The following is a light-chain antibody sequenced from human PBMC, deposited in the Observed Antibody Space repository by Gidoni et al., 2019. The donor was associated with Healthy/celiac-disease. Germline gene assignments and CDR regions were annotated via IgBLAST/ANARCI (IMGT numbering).Light chain of an antibody. CDR2: WAS. CDR1: QSVLYSSNNKNY. Sequence: DIVMTQSPDSLAVSLGERATINCKSSQSVLYSSNNKNYLAWYQQKPGQPPKLLIYWASTRESGVPERFSGGGSGTDFTLTISSLQAEDVAVYYCQQYYRTPPYTFGQGTKLEIK. CDR3: QQYYRTPPYT. J-gene: IGKJ2*01. V-gene: IGKV4-1*01.